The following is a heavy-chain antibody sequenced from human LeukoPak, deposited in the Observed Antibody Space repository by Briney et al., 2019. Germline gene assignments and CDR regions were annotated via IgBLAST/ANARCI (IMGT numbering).Heavy chain of an antibody. J-gene: IGHJ4*02. D-gene: IGHD3-10*01. V-gene: IGHV3-49*04. Sequence: QTGGSLRLSCTTSGFIFGDYNMNWVRQAPGKGLEWVGYIRAKIHDGTTDFAASVKGRFTISSDDSKSMAYMQMTSLKSEDTAVYYCSRGQKDPYGPEFDCWGQGTLVTVSS. CDR1: GFIFGDYN. CDR2: IRAKIHDGTT. CDR3: SRGQKDPYGPEFDC.